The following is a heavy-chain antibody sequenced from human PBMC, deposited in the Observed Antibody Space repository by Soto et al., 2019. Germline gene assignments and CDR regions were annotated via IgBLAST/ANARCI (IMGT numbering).Heavy chain of an antibody. J-gene: IGHJ4*02. D-gene: IGHD3-22*01. Sequence: GESLKISCAASGFTFSSYAMSWVRQAPGKGLEWVSAISGSGGSTYYADSVKGRFTISRDNSKNTLYLQMNSLRAEDTAVYYCARDTYYYDSRGYHYFDYWGQGTLVTVSS. CDR1: GFTFSSYA. CDR3: ARDTYYYDSRGYHYFDY. V-gene: IGHV3-23*01. CDR2: ISGSGGST.